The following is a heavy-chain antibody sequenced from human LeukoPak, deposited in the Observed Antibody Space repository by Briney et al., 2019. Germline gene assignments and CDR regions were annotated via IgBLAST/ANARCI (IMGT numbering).Heavy chain of an antibody. D-gene: IGHD5-18*01. J-gene: IGHJ5*02. V-gene: IGHV4-30-2*01. CDR3: ARGVGYRWGWFDP. CDR2: IYHSGST. Sequence: PSQTLSLTCTVSGGSISSGGYYWSWIRQPPGKGLEWIGYIYHSGSTYYNPSLKSRVTISVDRSKNQFSLKLSSVTAADTAVYYCARGVGYRWGWFDPWGQGTLVTVSS. CDR1: GGSISSGGYY.